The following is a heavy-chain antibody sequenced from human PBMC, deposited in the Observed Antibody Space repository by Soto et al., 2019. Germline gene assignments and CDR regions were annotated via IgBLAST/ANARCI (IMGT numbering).Heavy chain of an antibody. CDR2: IIPLIDVA. D-gene: IGHD4-4*01. V-gene: IGHV1-69*17. CDR1: GGTFSNFA. Sequence: QVQLVQSGPEVKKPGSSVKVSCEASGGTFSNFAVNWVRQAPGQGLEWVGGIIPLIDVAKYAQKFEGRVTNVAEHTTSTAHMSWSSRTPGATVVNYWAASATDVLGYDYKDTEGLDIWGQGTMVNLSS. CDR3: AASATDVLGYDYKDTEGLDI. J-gene: IGHJ3*02.